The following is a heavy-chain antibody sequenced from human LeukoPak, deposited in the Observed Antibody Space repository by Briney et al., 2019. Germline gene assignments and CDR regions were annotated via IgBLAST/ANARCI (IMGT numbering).Heavy chain of an antibody. J-gene: IGHJ6*03. CDR1: GGSISSYY. D-gene: IGHD3-10*01. CDR3: ARAPSGSPANYMDV. V-gene: IGHV4-59*12. CDR2: IYYSGST. Sequence: SETLSLTCTVSGGSISSYYWSWIRQPPGKGLEWIGYIYYSGSTNYNPSLKSRVTISVDTSKNQFSLKLSSVTAADTAVYYCARAPSGSPANYMDVWGKGTTVTVSS.